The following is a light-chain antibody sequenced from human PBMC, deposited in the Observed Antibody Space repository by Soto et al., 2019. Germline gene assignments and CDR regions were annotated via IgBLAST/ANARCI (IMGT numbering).Light chain of an antibody. CDR2: LGS. J-gene: IGKJ2*01. CDR1: QSLLHSDGHNY. CDR3: MQVLQPPYT. Sequence: DIVMTQSPLSLPVTPGEPASISCRSSQSLLHSDGHNYLDWYLQKPGQSPQILMYLGSNRASGVPDRFSGSGSGTDFTLKISRVEAEDIGVYYYCMQVLQPPYTFGQGTKLEIK. V-gene: IGKV2-28*01.